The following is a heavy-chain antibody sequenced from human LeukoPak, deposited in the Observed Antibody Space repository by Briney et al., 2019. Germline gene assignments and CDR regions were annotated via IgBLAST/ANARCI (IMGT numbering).Heavy chain of an antibody. CDR2: IYSGGNT. CDR1: GFTVSRNY. CDR3: ARDFRPVVGAAGTFDY. Sequence: GGSLRLSCAASGFTVSRNYMSWVRQAPGKGLECVSVIYSGGNTYYTDSVKGRFTISRDNSKNTLYLQMNSLRAEDTAVYYCARDFRPVVGAAGTFDYWGQGTLVTVSS. V-gene: IGHV3-66*01. J-gene: IGHJ4*02. D-gene: IGHD6-13*01.